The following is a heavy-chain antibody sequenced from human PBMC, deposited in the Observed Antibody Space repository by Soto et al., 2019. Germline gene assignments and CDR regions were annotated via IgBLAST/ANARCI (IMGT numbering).Heavy chain of an antibody. Sequence: AASVKVSCKASGYTFTSYGISWVRQAPGQGLEWMGWISAYNGNTNYAQKLQGRVTMTTDTSTSTAYMELRSLRSDDTAVYYCARVPIVVVTAAGSDYWGQGTLVTVSS. CDR1: GYTFTSYG. CDR2: ISAYNGNT. J-gene: IGHJ4*02. D-gene: IGHD2-21*02. CDR3: ARVPIVVVTAAGSDY. V-gene: IGHV1-18*01.